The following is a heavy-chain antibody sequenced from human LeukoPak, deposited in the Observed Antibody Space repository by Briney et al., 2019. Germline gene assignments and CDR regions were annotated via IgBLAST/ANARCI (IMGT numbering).Heavy chain of an antibody. CDR1: GGSISSNSYY. CDR3: ARHVASYDFDF. V-gene: IGHV4-39*01. J-gene: IGHJ4*02. Sequence: SETLSLTCSVSGGSISSNSYYWGWIRQPPGKRLEWIGSIYNSGSTYYNPSLESRVTVSVDRTKNQFSLKLTSVTASDTAVYYCARHVASYDFDFWGQGTLVTVSS. D-gene: IGHD2-21*01. CDR2: IYNSGST.